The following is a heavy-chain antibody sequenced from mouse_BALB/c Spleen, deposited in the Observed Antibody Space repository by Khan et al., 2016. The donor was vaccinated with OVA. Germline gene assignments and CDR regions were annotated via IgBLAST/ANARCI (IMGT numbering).Heavy chain of an antibody. CDR1: GYSITSDYA. Sequence: EVKLLESGPGLVKPSQSLSLTCTVTGYSITSDYAWNWIRQFPGNKLEWMGYISSSGSTNYNPALKSRISITRDTSKNQFFLQLNSVTTEDTATYYCARDGSRYNYAMDDWGQGTSVTGSS. J-gene: IGHJ4*01. V-gene: IGHV3-2*02. CDR3: ARDGSRYNYAMDD. CDR2: ISSSGST. D-gene: IGHD2-3*01.